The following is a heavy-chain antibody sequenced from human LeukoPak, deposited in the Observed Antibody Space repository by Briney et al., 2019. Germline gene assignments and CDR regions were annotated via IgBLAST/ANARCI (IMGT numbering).Heavy chain of an antibody. Sequence: GGTPRLSCVASGFTFSSHGMNWVRQAPGKGLEWVSGITSGTRTYYADSVKGRFAISRDNSKNTMYLQMNSLRAEDTAVYYCANYRMIRGVILDYWGQGILVTVSS. V-gene: IGHV3-23*01. J-gene: IGHJ4*02. CDR1: GFTFSSHG. CDR2: ITSGTRT. CDR3: ANYRMIRGVILDY. D-gene: IGHD3-10*01.